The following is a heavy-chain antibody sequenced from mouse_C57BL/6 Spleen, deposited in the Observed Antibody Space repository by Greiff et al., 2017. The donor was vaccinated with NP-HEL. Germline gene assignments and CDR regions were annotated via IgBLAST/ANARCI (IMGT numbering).Heavy chain of an antibody. CDR1: GYTFTDYE. J-gene: IGHJ1*03. CDR2: IDPETGGT. CDR3: TGYSNYWYFDV. V-gene: IGHV1-15*01. D-gene: IGHD2-5*01. Sequence: QVQLKESGAELVRPGASVTLSCKASGYTFTDYEMHWVKQTPVHGLEWIGAIDPETGGTAYNQKFKGKAILTADKSSSTAYMELRSLTSEDSAVYYCTGYSNYWYFDVWGTGTTVTVS.